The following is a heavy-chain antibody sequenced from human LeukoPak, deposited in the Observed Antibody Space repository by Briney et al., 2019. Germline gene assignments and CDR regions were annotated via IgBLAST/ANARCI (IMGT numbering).Heavy chain of an antibody. CDR3: ARAVDTAMWGAPERHLDY. D-gene: IGHD5-18*01. CDR2: INPNSGGT. V-gene: IGHV1-2*02. Sequence: GASVKVSCKASGYTLTGYYMHWVRQAPGQGLEWMGWINPNSGGTNYAQKFQGRVTMTRDTSISTAYMELSRLRSDDTAVYYCARAVDTAMWGAPERHLDYWGQGTLVTVSS. CDR1: GYTLTGYY. J-gene: IGHJ4*02.